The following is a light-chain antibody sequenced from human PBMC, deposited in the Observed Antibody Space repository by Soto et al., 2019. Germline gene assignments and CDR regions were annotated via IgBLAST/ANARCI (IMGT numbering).Light chain of an antibody. CDR1: QSISTW. J-gene: IGKJ1*01. Sequence: DIQMTQSPSTLSASVGYRVTITCRSSQSISTWLAWYQQKPGKAPKLLIYDASSLQSGVPSRFSGSGSGTEFTLTISSLQPDDFATYYCQQYNSYSPWTFGQGTKV. CDR2: DAS. V-gene: IGKV1-5*01. CDR3: QQYNSYSPWT.